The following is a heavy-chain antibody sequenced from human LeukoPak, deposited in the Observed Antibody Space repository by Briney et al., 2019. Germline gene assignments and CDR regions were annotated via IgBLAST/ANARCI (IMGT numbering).Heavy chain of an antibody. Sequence: AGGSLRLSCAASGFSFSSYWMHWVRQAPGKGLVWVSRIDSDGSSTDYADSVKGRFPISRDNAKNTLYRQRNSLRAEDTAVYYCARATDGEIGGQRTLVTVSS. D-gene: IGHD5-12*01. CDR1: GFSFSSYW. CDR3: ARATDGEI. V-gene: IGHV3-74*01. J-gene: IGHJ4*02. CDR2: IDSDGSST.